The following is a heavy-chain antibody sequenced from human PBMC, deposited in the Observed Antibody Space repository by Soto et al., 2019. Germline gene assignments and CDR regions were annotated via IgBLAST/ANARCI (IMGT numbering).Heavy chain of an antibody. D-gene: IGHD3-10*01. J-gene: IGHJ5*02. CDR2: MYYSGST. CDR3: AREKPRAQLYYVSGSQMGNWFDP. V-gene: IGHV4-59*01. CDR1: GGSIRSYY. Sequence: SETLSLTCTVSGGSIRSYYWSWIRQPPGKGLEWIGYMYYSGSTKYNPSLKSRVTISVDTSKNQFSLNLSSVTVADTAVYYCAREKPRAQLYYVSGSQMGNWFDPWGQGTLVTVSS.